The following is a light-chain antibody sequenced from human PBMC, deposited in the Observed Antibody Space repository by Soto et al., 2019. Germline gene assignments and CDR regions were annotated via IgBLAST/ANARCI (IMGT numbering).Light chain of an antibody. J-gene: IGKJ5*01. V-gene: IGKV1D-16*01. CDR3: PVYKSFLIT. CDR1: QSISTW. CDR2: ATS. Sequence: DIQMTQSPASLSFSLGDRVTITCRASQSISTWLAWYQQKPGKAPKSLIYATSNLQSGVPSRFSGSGFGTEFTLTISSLQPEDFTRYYSPVYKSFLITLGEGTRLEIK.